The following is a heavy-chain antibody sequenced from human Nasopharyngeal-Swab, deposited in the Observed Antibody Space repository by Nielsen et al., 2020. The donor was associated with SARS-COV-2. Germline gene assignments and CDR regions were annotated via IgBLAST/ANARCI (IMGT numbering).Heavy chain of an antibody. D-gene: IGHD4-11*01. CDR2: IGTAGDP. J-gene: IGHJ6*02. CDR1: GFTFDDYA. CDR3: ARGSNGPTYGLSYGMDV. Sequence: GESLKISCAASGFTFDDYAMHWVRQATGKGLEWVSAIGTAGDPYYPGSVKGRFTISRENAKNSLYLQMNSLRAGDTAVYYCARGSNGPTYGLSYGMDVWGQGTTVTVSS. V-gene: IGHV3-13*05.